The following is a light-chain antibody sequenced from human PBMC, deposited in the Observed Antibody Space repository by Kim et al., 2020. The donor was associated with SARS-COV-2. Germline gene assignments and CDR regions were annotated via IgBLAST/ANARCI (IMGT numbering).Light chain of an antibody. CDR3: QQCGSSPPT. CDR2: GAS. CDR1: QSVRNNY. J-gene: IGKJ1*01. Sequence: EIVLTQSPGTLSLSPGERATLSCRTSQSVRNNYLAWYQQKPGQAPRLLIYGASSRATGVPDRFSGSGSGTDFTLTISRLEPEDFAVYFCQQCGSSPPTFGQGTKVEIK. V-gene: IGKV3-20*01.